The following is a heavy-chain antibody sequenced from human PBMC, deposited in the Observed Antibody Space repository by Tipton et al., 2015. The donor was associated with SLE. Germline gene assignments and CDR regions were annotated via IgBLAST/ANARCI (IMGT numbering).Heavy chain of an antibody. J-gene: IGHJ6*02. V-gene: IGHV4-39*07. CDR2: IYHSGST. CDR1: GGSISSSSYY. D-gene: IGHD3-10*01. Sequence: GLVKPSETLSLTCTVSGGSISSSSYYWGWIRQPPGKGLEWIGEIYHSGSTNYSPSLKSRVTISVDKSKNQFSLKLSSVTAADTAVYYCARGYGSGTLYYYYYYGMDVWGQGTTVTVSS. CDR3: ARGYGSGTLYYYYYYGMDV.